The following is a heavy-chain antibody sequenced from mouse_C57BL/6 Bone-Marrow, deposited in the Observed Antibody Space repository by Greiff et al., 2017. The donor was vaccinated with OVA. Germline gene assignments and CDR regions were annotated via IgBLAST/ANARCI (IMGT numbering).Heavy chain of an antibody. CDR1: GYTFTSYW. CDR3: ARWGEGYAMDY. CDR2: IHPNSGST. Sequence: QVQLQQPGAELVKPGASVKLSCKASGYTFTSYWMHWVKQRPGKGLEWIGMIHPNSGSTNYNEKFKSKATLTVDKSSSTAYMQLSSLTSEDSAVYYCARWGEGYAMDYWGQGPSATVSS. J-gene: IGHJ4*01. V-gene: IGHV1-64*01.